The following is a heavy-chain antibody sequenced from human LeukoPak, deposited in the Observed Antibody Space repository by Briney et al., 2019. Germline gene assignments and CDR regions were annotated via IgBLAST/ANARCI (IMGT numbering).Heavy chain of an antibody. D-gene: IGHD1-26*01. CDR1: GFTFSSYS. Sequence: GGSLRLSCAASGFTFSSYSMNWVRQAPGKGLEWVSYISSSSSTIYYADSVKGRFTISRDNAKNSLYLQMNSLRAEDTAVYYCATEVGATDYWGQGTLVTVSS. CDR3: ATEVGATDY. V-gene: IGHV3-48*04. CDR2: ISSSSSTI. J-gene: IGHJ4*02.